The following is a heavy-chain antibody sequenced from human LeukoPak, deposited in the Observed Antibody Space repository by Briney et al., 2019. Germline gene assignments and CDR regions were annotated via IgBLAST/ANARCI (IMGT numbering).Heavy chain of an antibody. CDR1: DYSISRSYY. D-gene: IGHD4-11*01. CDR3: ARTYTNYPNRPFDY. Sequence: PSETLSLTCSVSDYSISRSYYWGWIRQPPGKGLEWIGNIYHSGSTYYNPSLTGRVTISVDTSKNQFSLKLSSVTAADTAVYYCARTYTNYPNRPFDYWGQGTLVTVSS. CDR2: IYHSGST. J-gene: IGHJ4*02. V-gene: IGHV4-38-2*02.